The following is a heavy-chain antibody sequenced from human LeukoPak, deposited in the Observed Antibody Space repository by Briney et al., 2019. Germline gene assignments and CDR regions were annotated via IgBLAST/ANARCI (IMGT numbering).Heavy chain of an antibody. CDR3: AREVAVTMRTQYYFDY. V-gene: IGHV4-34*01. CDR2: INHSGST. D-gene: IGHD3-22*01. J-gene: IGHJ4*02. Sequence: SETLSLTCAVYGGSFSGYYWSWIRQPPGKGLEWIGEINHSGSTNYNPSLKSRVTISVDTSKNQFSLKLSSVTAADTAVYYCAREVAVTMRTQYYFDYWGQGTLVTVSS. CDR1: GGSFSGYY.